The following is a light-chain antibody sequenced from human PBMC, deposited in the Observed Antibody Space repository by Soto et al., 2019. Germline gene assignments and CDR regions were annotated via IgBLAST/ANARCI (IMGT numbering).Light chain of an antibody. CDR1: QSISSN. Sequence: IVMTQSPATLSVSPGERATLSCRASQSISSNLAWYQQKPGQAPRLLIYGASTRATGIPARFSGSGSGTEFTLTITSLQSEDFAVYYCQQNNHWLWTFGQGTRVDIX. CDR3: QQNNHWLWT. CDR2: GAS. V-gene: IGKV3-15*01. J-gene: IGKJ1*01.